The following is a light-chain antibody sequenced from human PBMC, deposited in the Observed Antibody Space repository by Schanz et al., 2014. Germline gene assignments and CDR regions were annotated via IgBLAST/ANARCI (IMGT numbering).Light chain of an antibody. Sequence: QSVLTQPPSVSGAPGQRVTISCTGSSSNIGAGYDVHWYQQPPGAAPKLLMFTNIHRPAGVPDRFSGSKSGTSASLAITGLQAEDEANYYCQSYDNSLSGPVFGGGTKLTVL. CDR2: TNI. CDR3: QSYDNSLSGPV. V-gene: IGLV1-40*01. CDR1: SSNIGAGYD. J-gene: IGLJ2*01.